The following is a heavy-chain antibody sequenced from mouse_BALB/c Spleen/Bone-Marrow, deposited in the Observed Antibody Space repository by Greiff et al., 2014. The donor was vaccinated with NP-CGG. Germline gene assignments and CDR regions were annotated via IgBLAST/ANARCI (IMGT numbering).Heavy chain of an antibody. CDR3: ARQYGNLGVMDY. J-gene: IGHJ4*01. CDR2: ISSGGSYT. D-gene: IGHD2-1*01. Sequence: DVMLVESGGDLVKPGGSLKLSCAASGFTFSSYGMSWVRQTPDKRLEWVANISSGGSYTYYPDSVEGRFTISRDNAKNTLFLQMSSLKSEDTAMYYCARQYGNLGVMDYWGQGTSVTVSS. V-gene: IGHV5-6*02. CDR1: GFTFSSYG.